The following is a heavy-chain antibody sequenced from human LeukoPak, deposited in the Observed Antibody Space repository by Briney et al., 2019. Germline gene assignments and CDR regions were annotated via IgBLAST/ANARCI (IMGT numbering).Heavy chain of an antibody. CDR2: ISGGGDST. V-gene: IGHV3-23*01. CDR1: GFTFSSYA. Sequence: PGGSLRLSCAASGFTFSSYAMSWVRQAPGKGLEWVAVISGGGDSTYYADSVKGRFIISRDNSKNTLFLQMNSLRAEDTAVYYCAPRKEYYDILTGYYNRGGFDYWGQGTLVTVSS. D-gene: IGHD3-9*01. CDR3: APRKEYYDILTGYYNRGGFDY. J-gene: IGHJ4*02.